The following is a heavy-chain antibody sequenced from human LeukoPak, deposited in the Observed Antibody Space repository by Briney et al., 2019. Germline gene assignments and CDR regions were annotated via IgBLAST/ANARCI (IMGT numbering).Heavy chain of an antibody. CDR2: IYYSGSS. Sequence: SETLSLTCSVSGGSISSYYWSWIRQPPGKGLEWIGYIYYSGSSNYNPSLRSRVSISMDTSKNQFSLKLSSVTAADTAVYYCARGILGGSPLWGQGTLVTVSS. CDR3: ARGILGGSPL. V-gene: IGHV4-59*12. J-gene: IGHJ4*02. CDR1: GGSISSYY. D-gene: IGHD1-26*01.